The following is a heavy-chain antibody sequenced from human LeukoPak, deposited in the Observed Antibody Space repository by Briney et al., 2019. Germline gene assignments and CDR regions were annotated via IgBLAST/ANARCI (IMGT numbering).Heavy chain of an antibody. CDR3: ARVRDPRLYYFVY. CDR1: GGTFSSYA. CDR2: IIPIFGTA. D-gene: IGHD5-24*01. Sequence: AASVKVSCKASGGTFSSYAISWVRQAPGQGLEWMGGIIPIFGTANYAQKFQGRVTITADESTSTAYMELSSLRSEDTAVYYCARVRDPRLYYFVYWGQGTLVTVSS. J-gene: IGHJ4*02. V-gene: IGHV1-69*13.